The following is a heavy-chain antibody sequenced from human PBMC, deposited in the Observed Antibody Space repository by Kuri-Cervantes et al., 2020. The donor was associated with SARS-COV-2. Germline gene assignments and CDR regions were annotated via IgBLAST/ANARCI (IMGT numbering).Heavy chain of an antibody. CDR1: GFTFSSYW. J-gene: IGHJ4*02. CDR2: IKQDGSEK. D-gene: IGHD5-12*01. Sequence: GGSLRLSCAASGFTFSSYWMSWVLQAPGKGLEWVANIKQDGSEKYYVDSVKGRFTISRDNAKNSLYLQMNSLRAEDTAVYYCARETSGYEYYFDYWGQGTLVTVSS. V-gene: IGHV3-7*01. CDR3: ARETSGYEYYFDY.